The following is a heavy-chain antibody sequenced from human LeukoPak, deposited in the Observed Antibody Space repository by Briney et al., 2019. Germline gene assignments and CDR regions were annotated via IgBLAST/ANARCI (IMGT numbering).Heavy chain of an antibody. CDR1: GFTFSTYS. CDR3: AGDRAQYYDDAFDI. Sequence: GGSLRLSCAASGFTFSTYSMNWVRQAPGKGLEWVANIKPDGSDVYYLDSVKGRFTISRDNAQNSLYLQMNTLRVEDTAVYYCAGDRAQYYDDAFDIWGQGTMVTVSS. V-gene: IGHV3-7*01. D-gene: IGHD3-3*01. CDR2: IKPDGSDV. J-gene: IGHJ3*02.